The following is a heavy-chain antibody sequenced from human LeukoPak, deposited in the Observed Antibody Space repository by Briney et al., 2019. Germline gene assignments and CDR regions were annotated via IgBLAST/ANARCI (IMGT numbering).Heavy chain of an antibody. D-gene: IGHD2-8*01. CDR3: ARDRNVKWARLTDEGDAFDI. J-gene: IGHJ3*02. CDR2: ISTYNGNT. Sequence: GASVKVSCKASGYTFPTYGITWVRQAPGQGLEWMSWISTYNGNTNYAQNLQGRVTMTTDTSTSTAYMDLRSLRSDDTAVYYCARDRNVKWARLTDEGDAFDIWGQGTMVTVSS. V-gene: IGHV1-18*01. CDR1: GYTFPTYG.